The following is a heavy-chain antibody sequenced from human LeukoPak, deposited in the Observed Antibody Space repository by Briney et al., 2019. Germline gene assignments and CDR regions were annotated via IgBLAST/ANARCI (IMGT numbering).Heavy chain of an antibody. Sequence: GGSLRLSCAASGFSVRSSYMSWVRQAPGKGLDWVSVIYSGDSTYYADSVKGRFTVSRDSSKNTLFPQMDRLRAEDTAVYFCARLNWGHPQGMDVWGLGTTVTVSS. CDR1: GFSVRSSY. CDR3: ARLNWGHPQGMDV. V-gene: IGHV3-53*01. J-gene: IGHJ6*02. D-gene: IGHD3-16*01. CDR2: IYSGDST.